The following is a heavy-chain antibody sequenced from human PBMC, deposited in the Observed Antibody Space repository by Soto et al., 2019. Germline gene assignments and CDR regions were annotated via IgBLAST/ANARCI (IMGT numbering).Heavy chain of an antibody. Sequence: QVQLVQSGAEVKKPGASVKVSCKASGYTFTNYGVHWVRQAPGQRLEWMGWINVGHGNTKYSPKFPGRVTITRDTAASTAFIDLTSLRSEDTAVYYCARAGYSRGWYHWYCDFCGRGTLVTVSS. J-gene: IGHJ2*01. D-gene: IGHD6-19*01. CDR1: GYTFTNYG. CDR2: INVGHGNT. V-gene: IGHV1-3*01. CDR3: ARAGYSRGWYHWYCDF.